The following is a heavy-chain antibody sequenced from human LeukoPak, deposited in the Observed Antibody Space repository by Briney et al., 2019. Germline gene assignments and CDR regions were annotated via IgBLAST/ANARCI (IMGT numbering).Heavy chain of an antibody. J-gene: IGHJ4*02. CDR1: GGSISSGSYY. Sequence: SQTLSLTCTVSGGSISSGSYYWSWIRQPAGKGLEWIGRIYTSGSTNYNPSLKSVATISVDTSKNQFSLKLSSVTAADTAVYYCARGRYYYDSIGSFDYWGQGTLVTVSS. CDR2: IYTSGST. CDR3: ARGRYYYDSIGSFDY. D-gene: IGHD3-22*01. V-gene: IGHV4-61*02.